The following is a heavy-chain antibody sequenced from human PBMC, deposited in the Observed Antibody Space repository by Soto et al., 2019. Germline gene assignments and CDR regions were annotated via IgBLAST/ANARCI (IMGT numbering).Heavy chain of an antibody. Sequence: SVKVSCKASGGTFSSYTISWVRQAPGQGLEWMGRIIPILSIANYAQKFQGRVTITADKSTSTAYMELSSLRSEDTAVYYCARGGGYIVVVPADISVGNASWFDPWGQGTLVTVSS. D-gene: IGHD2-2*02. CDR1: GGTFSSYT. J-gene: IGHJ5*02. CDR2: IIPILSIA. CDR3: ARGGGYIVVVPADISVGNASWFDP. V-gene: IGHV1-69*02.